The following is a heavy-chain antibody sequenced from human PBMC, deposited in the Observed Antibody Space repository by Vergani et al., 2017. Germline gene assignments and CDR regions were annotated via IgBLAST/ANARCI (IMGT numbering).Heavy chain of an antibody. CDR1: GGTFSSYT. CDR3: ARVRPRYCSSTSCAYDAFDI. D-gene: IGHD2-2*01. J-gene: IGHJ3*02. CDR2: IIPILGIA. Sequence: QVQLVQSGAEVKKPGSSVKVSCKASGGTFSSYTISWVRQAPGQGLEWMGRIIPILGIANYAQKFQGRVTITADESTSTAYMELSSLRSEDTAVYYCARVRPRYCSSTSCAYDAFDIWGQGTMVSVSS. V-gene: IGHV1-69*02.